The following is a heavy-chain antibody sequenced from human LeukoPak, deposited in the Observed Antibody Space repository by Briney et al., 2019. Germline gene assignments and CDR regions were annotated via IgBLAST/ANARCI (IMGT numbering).Heavy chain of an antibody. CDR2: FDPEDGET. CDR3: ATPHVLRYFDWLLHY. J-gene: IGHJ4*02. V-gene: IGHV1-24*01. D-gene: IGHD3-9*01. Sequence: ASVKVSCKVSGYTLTELSMHWVRQAPGKGREWMGGFDPEDGETIYAQKFQGRVTMTEDTSTDTAYMELSSLRSEDTAVYYCATPHVLRYFDWLLHYWGQGTLVTVSS. CDR1: GYTLTELS.